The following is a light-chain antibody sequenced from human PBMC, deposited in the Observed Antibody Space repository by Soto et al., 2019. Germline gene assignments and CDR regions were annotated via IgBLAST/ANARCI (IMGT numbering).Light chain of an antibody. CDR3: GTWDSSTTGTV. CDR1: SSNVGNNY. Sequence: QSLLTQPPSLSAAPGQKVTISCSGSSSNVGNNYVSWYQKLTGTATKLLIYDNNERPSWIPDRFSGSNSGTAATLGITGRQTGDECDSYCGTWDSSTTGTVFATAPKLTVL. CDR2: DNN. V-gene: IGLV1-51*01. J-gene: IGLJ1*01.